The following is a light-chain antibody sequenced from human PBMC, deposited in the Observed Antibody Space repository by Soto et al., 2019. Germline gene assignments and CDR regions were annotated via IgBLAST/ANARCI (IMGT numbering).Light chain of an antibody. CDR3: QQRSNWIT. J-gene: IGKJ5*01. CDR1: QSVSSY. Sequence: EIVLTPSPATLSISPGERATLSCRASQSVSSYLAWYQQKPGQAPRLLIYDASNRATGIPARFSGSGSGTDFTLTISCLEPEDFAVYYCQQRSNWITFGQGTRLEIK. V-gene: IGKV3-11*01. CDR2: DAS.